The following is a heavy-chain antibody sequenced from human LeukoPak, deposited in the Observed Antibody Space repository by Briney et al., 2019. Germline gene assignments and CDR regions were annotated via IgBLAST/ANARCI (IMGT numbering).Heavy chain of an antibody. CDR1: GGSISSGDYY. J-gene: IGHJ6*02. Sequence: TSETLSLTCTVSGGSISSGDYYWSWIRQPPGKGLEWIGYIYYSGSTNYNPSLKSRVTISVDTSKNQFSLKLSSVTAADTAVYYCARDLSGQMDVWGQGTTVTVSS. D-gene: IGHD1-1*01. V-gene: IGHV4-61*08. CDR2: IYYSGST. CDR3: ARDLSGQMDV.